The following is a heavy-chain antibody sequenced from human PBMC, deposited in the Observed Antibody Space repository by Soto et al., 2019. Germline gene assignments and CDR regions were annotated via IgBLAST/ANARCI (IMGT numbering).Heavy chain of an antibody. D-gene: IGHD6-19*01. CDR2: IRTKVNNHAT. CDR1: GFTFSDSD. CDR3: TRHLSSIAVEQFDY. J-gene: IGHJ4*02. V-gene: IGHV3-73*01. Sequence: PGGSLRLSCAASGFTFSDSDMHWVRQASGKGLEWVGRIRTKVNNHATEYDVSVKGRFTISRDDSKNTAYLQMNSLKTEDTAVYFCTRHLSSIAVEQFDYWGQGALVTVSS.